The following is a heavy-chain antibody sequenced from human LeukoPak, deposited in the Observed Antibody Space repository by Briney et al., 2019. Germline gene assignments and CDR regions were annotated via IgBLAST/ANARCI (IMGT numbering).Heavy chain of an antibody. D-gene: IGHD2-8*01. CDR1: GYNFISYY. CDR3: AREDVVLVDAVRYYYYGMDV. J-gene: IGHJ6*02. V-gene: IGHV1-46*01. Sequence: ASVKVSCKASGYNFISYYMHWVRQAPRQGLEWMGRINPSGGSTNYAQKVQDRFTMTRDTTTSEVYMDLSNLKSEDTAVYYCAREDVVLVDAVRYYYYGMDVWGQGTTVTVSS. CDR2: INPSGGST.